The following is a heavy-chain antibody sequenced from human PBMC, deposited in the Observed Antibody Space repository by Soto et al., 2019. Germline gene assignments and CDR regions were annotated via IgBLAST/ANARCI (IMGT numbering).Heavy chain of an antibody. D-gene: IGHD3-16*01. Sequence: PSETLSLTCTVSGGSISSGGYYWSWIRQHPGKGLEWIGYIYYSGSTYYNPSLKSRVTISVDTSKNQFSLKLSSVTAADTAVYYCARGSYDPGYWFDPWGQGTLVTVSS. CDR2: IYYSGST. J-gene: IGHJ5*02. CDR1: GGSISSGGYY. CDR3: ARGSYDPGYWFDP. V-gene: IGHV4-31*03.